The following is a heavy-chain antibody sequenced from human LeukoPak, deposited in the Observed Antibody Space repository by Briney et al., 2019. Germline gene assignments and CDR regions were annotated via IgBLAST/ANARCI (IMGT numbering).Heavy chain of an antibody. J-gene: IGHJ4*02. D-gene: IGHD3-22*01. CDR1: GYTFTSYG. V-gene: IGHV1-18*01. CDR2: ISAYNGNT. Sequence: GASVKVSCKASGYTFTSYGISWVRQAPGQGLEWMGWISAYNGNTNYAQKLQGRVTMTTDTSTSTAYMELRSLRSDDTAMYYCARAEMPITTGELDLWGQGTLVTVSS. CDR3: ARAEMPITTGELDL.